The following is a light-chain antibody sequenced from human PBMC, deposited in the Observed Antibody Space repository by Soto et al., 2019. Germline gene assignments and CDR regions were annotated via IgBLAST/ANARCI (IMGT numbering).Light chain of an antibody. Sequence: EIVLTQSPATLSLSPGERATLSCRASQSVSSYLAWYQHKPGQAPRLLIYDASNRATGIPARFSGSGSGTDFTLTIISLEPEDFAVYYCQQRGTWPRITFGQGTRLEIK. CDR3: QQRGTWPRIT. J-gene: IGKJ5*01. CDR1: QSVSSY. CDR2: DAS. V-gene: IGKV3-11*01.